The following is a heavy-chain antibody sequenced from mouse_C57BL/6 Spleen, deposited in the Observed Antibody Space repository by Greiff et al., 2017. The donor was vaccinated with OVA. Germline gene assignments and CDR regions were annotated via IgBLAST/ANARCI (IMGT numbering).Heavy chain of an antibody. J-gene: IGHJ3*01. CDR3: ARHEEERQYGNYEVWFAY. CDR2: FYPGSGSI. Sequence: QVQLQQSGAELVKPGASVKLSCKASGYTFTEYTIHWVKQRSGQGLEWIGWFYPGSGSIKYNEKFKDKATLTADKSSSTVYMELSRLTSEDSAVYFCARHEEERQYGNYEVWFAYWGQGTLVTVSA. CDR1: GYTFTEYT. V-gene: IGHV1-62-2*01. D-gene: IGHD2-10*02.